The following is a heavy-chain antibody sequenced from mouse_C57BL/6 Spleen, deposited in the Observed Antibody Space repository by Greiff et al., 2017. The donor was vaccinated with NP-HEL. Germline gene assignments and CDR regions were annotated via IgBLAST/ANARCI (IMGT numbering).Heavy chain of an antibody. V-gene: IGHV1-55*01. J-gene: IGHJ2*01. CDR2: IYPGSGST. Sequence: QVQLQQPGAELVMPGASVKLSCKASGYTFTSYWMHWVKQRPGQGLEWIGDIYPGSGSTNYNEKFKSKATLTVDTSSSTAYMQLSSLTSEDSAVYYCARKGIYDGYYVDYWGQGTTLTVSS. CDR1: GYTFTSYW. CDR3: ARKGIYDGYYVDY. D-gene: IGHD2-3*01.